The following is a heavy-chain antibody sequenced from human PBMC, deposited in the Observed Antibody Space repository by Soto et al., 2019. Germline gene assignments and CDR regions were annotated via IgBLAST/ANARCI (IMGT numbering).Heavy chain of an antibody. J-gene: IGHJ6*02. CDR1: GFTFSIYA. Sequence: GESLRLSLAASGFTFSIYAMHLVRQAPGKGLEWVAFISYGGGINYSADSVKGRFTISRDNSKNTLFLQMMSLRVEDTALYYCARGHLFGVAIRYYYGLDVCGQGTTVTVSS. D-gene: IGHD3-3*01. V-gene: IGHV3-30-3*01. CDR3: ARGHLFGVAIRYYYGLDV. CDR2: ISYGGGIN.